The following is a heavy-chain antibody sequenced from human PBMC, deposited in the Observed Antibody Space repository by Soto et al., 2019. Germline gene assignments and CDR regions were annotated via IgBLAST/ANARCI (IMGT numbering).Heavy chain of an antibody. CDR2: IWYDGSNK. CDR3: ARAGGSGWLLVWYFDY. Sequence: QVQLVESGGGVVQPGRSLRLSCAASGFTFSSYGMHWVRQAPGKGLEWVAVIWYDGSNKYYADSVKGRFTISRDNSKNTLYLQMSSLRAEDTAVYYCARAGGSGWLLVWYFDYWGQGTLVTVSS. D-gene: IGHD6-19*01. CDR1: GFTFSSYG. J-gene: IGHJ4*02. V-gene: IGHV3-33*01.